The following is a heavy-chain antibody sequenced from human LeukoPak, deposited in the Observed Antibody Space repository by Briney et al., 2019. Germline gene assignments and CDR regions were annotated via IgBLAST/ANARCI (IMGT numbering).Heavy chain of an antibody. J-gene: IGHJ4*02. V-gene: IGHV5-51*01. Sequence: GESLKISCKGSGYSFSSYWIAWVRQMPGKGLEWMGIIYPGDSDTRYSPSFQGQVTISADKSISTAYLQWSSLKASDTAMYYCARGEMRYCSGGYCYDYCGQGALVTVSS. CDR1: GYSFSSYW. CDR2: IYPGDSDT. CDR3: ARGEMRYCSGGYCYDY. D-gene: IGHD2-15*01.